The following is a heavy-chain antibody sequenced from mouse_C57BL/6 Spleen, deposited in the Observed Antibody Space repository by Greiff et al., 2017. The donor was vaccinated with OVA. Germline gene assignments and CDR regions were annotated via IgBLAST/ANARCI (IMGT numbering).Heavy chain of an antibody. V-gene: IGHV1-69*01. CDR3: ARGNYGSSYDFDY. CDR2: IDPSDSYT. D-gene: IGHD1-1*01. J-gene: IGHJ2*01. CDR1: GYTFTSYW. Sequence: QVQLKQPGAELVMPGASVKLSCKASGYTFTSYWMHWVKQRPGQGLEWIGEIDPSDSYTNYNQKFKGKSTLTVDKSSSTAYMQLSSLTSEDSAVYYCARGNYGSSYDFDYWGQGTTLTVSS.